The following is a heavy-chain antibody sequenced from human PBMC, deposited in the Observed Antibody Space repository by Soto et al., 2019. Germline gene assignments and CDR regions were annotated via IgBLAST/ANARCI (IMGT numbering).Heavy chain of an antibody. CDR2: ISGNGGET. V-gene: IGHV3-23*01. Sequence: EVQLLESGGGLVQPGGSLRLSCAASGFTFSFHAMSWVRQAPGKGLEWVSGISGNGGETHFADSVKDRFTISRDNSNNTVSLPMNSLRAEDTATYYCARDPHRVHLGSGDGLFYFDYWGQGTQAAVSS. D-gene: IGHD3-10*01. CDR1: GFTFSFHA. CDR3: ARDPHRVHLGSGDGLFYFDY. J-gene: IGHJ4*02.